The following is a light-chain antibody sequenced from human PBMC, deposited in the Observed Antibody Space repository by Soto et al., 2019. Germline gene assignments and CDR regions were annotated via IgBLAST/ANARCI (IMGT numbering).Light chain of an antibody. V-gene: IGLV2-14*01. Sequence: QSVLTQAASVSGTPGHSITISCPGTSSDVGGYNYVSWYQQHPGKAPKLMIYDVSNRPSGVSNRFSGSKSGNTASLTISGLQAEDEADYYCSSYTSSSTLLFVFGTGTKVTVL. CDR3: SSYTSSSTLLFV. CDR2: DVS. J-gene: IGLJ1*01. CDR1: SSDVGGYNY.